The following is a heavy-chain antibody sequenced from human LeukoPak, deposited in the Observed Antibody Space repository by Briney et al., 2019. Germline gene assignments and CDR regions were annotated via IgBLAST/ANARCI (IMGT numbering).Heavy chain of an antibody. CDR1: GYSFITYY. J-gene: IGHJ4*02. CDR2: INPNGGTT. D-gene: IGHD2-15*01. V-gene: IGHV1-46*01. Sequence: VASVKVSRKTSGYSFITYYIHWVRQAPGQGPEWLGRINPNGGTTTYAQKFQDRVTMTRDTSTGTVYMELNSLRSEDTAMYYCGRDGGGGSWGDFWGQGTLVTVSS. CDR3: GRDGGGGSWGDF.